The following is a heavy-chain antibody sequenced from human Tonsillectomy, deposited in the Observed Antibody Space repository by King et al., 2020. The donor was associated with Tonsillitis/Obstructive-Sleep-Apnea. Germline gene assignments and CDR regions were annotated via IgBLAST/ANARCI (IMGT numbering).Heavy chain of an antibody. D-gene: IGHD3-10*01. CDR1: GYTFSSYA. CDR3: ARVAVRGPANHYHYYGMDV. CDR2: ISPYSGNT. J-gene: IGHJ6*02. Sequence: VQLVESGAEVKKPGASVKVSCKASGYTFSSYAISWVRQAPGQGLEWMGWISPYSGNTNYAQTFQGRVTMTTDTSTSTAYMELRSLRSDDTAVFYCARVAVRGPANHYHYYGMDVWGQGTTVTVSS. V-gene: IGHV1-18*01.